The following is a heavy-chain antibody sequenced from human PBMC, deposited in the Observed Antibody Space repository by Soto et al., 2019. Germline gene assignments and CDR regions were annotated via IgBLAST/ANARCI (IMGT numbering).Heavy chain of an antibody. CDR3: ARYYDSSGYYYFDY. J-gene: IGHJ4*02. CDR1: GGSISSGGYS. CDR2: IYHSGST. V-gene: IGHV4-30-2*01. Sequence: LSLTCAVSGGSISSGGYSWSWIRQPPGKGLEWIGYIYHSGSTYYNPSLKSRVTISVDRSKNQFSLKLSSVTAADTAVYYCARYYDSSGYYYFDYWGQGTLVTVSS. D-gene: IGHD3-22*01.